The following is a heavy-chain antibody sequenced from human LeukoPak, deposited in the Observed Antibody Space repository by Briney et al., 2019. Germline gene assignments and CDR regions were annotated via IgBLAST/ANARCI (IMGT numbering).Heavy chain of an antibody. V-gene: IGHV4-34*01. CDR1: GGSFSGYY. CDR3: ATASVIAIPFSY. CDR2: INHSGST. J-gene: IGHJ4*02. Sequence: SETLSLTCAVYGGSFSGYYWSWIRQPPGKRLEWIGEINHSGSTNYNPSLKSRVTISVDTSKNQFSLKLSSVTAADTAVYYCATASVIAIPFSYWGQGTVVTVSS. D-gene: IGHD2-21*01.